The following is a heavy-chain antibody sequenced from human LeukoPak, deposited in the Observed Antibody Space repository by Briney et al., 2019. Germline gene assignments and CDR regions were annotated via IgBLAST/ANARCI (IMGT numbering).Heavy chain of an antibody. V-gene: IGHV3-53*01. CDR2: IYSGGST. CDR1: GFTVSSNY. J-gene: IGHJ4*02. CDR3: ATGVVWGSSDY. Sequence: GGSPRLSRAASGFTVSSNYMSWVRQPPGKGLEWVSVIYSGGSTYYADSVKGRFTISRDNFKNTLYLQMNSLRADDTAVYYCATGVVWGSSDYWGQGTLVIVSS. D-gene: IGHD3-16*01.